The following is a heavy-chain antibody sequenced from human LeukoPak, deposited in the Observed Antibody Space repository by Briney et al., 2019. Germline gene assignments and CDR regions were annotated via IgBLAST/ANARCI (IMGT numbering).Heavy chain of an antibody. CDR1: GFTFSSYG. D-gene: IGHD2-15*01. V-gene: IGHV3-33*01. Sequence: GGSLRLSCAASGFTFSSYGMYWVRQAPGKGLEWVAVKWYDGSNKYYADSVKGRFTISRDNSKNTLYLQMYSLRAEDTAVYYCARDKFAGCSGGSCYSRIRNWFDPWGQGTLVTVSS. J-gene: IGHJ5*02. CDR3: ARDKFAGCSGGSCYSRIRNWFDP. CDR2: KWYDGSNK.